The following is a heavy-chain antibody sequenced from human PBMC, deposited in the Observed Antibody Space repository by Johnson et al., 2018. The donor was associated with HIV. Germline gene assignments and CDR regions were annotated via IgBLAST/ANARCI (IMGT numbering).Heavy chain of an antibody. D-gene: IGHD3-22*01. CDR2: ISYDGSSK. CDR3: ARDYPYDRSPRGAFDI. J-gene: IGHJ3*02. V-gene: IGHV3-30-3*01. Sequence: VQLVESGGGLVQPGGSLRLSCAASGFTFSDHYMDWVRQAPGKGLEWVAVISYDGSSKYYADSVKGRFTISRDNSKNTLYLQMNSLRAEDTAVYFCARDYPYDRSPRGAFDIWGQGTMVTVSS. CDR1: GFTFSDHY.